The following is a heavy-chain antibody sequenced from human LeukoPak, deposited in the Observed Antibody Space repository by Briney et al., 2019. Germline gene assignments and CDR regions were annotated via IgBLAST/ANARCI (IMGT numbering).Heavy chain of an antibody. J-gene: IGHJ6*02. CDR2: ISSSSSTI. Sequence: GGSLRLSCAASGFTVSSNYMSWVRQAPGKGLEWVSYISSSSSTIYYADSVKGRFTISRDNAKNSLYLQMNSLRDEDTAVYYCARGCTNGVPPICMDVWGQGTTVTVSS. CDR1: GFTVSSNY. D-gene: IGHD2-8*01. V-gene: IGHV3-48*02. CDR3: ARGCTNGVPPICMDV.